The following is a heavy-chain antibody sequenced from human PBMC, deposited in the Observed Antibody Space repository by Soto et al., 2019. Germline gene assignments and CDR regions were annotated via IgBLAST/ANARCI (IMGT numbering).Heavy chain of an antibody. CDR1: GGSISTYY. CDR2: VYYRGTT. J-gene: IGHJ6*02. CDR3: ATGKGMWVYAIRYYYGMDV. Sequence: SETLSLTCTVSGGSISTYYWSWIRQPPGKGLEWIGYVYYRGTTNYNPSLKSRVTMTTDTSTSTAYMELSSLRSDDTAVYYCATGKGMWVYAIRYYYGMDVWGQGTTVTVYS. V-gene: IGHV4-59*03. D-gene: IGHD2-8*01.